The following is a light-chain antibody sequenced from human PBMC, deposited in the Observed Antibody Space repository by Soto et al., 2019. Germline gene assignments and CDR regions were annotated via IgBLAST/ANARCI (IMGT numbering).Light chain of an antibody. CDR3: NSYRGTSTPCV. J-gene: IGLJ1*01. CDR2: DVS. V-gene: IGLV2-14*01. Sequence: QSVLTQPASVSGSPGQSITISCTGTSSDVGGYIYVSWYQQHPGKAPKLLIYDVSNRPSGVSNRFSGSKSGNTASLTISGLQAEDEADHYCNSYRGTSTPCVFGTGTKLTVL. CDR1: SSDVGGYIY.